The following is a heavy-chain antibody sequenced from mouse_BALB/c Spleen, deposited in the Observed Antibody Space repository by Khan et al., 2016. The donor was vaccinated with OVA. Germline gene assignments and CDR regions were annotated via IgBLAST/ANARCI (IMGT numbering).Heavy chain of an antibody. CDR2: ISTDSVNT. CDR1: GYTFTAYS. CDR3: AIRDYFDY. V-gene: IGHV1S137*01. J-gene: IGHJ2*01. Sequence: VQLQQSGPELVRPGVSVKISCKGSGYTFTAYSMHWVKQSHAKSLEWIGVISTDSVNTNYNQKFKGKATLTVDKSSSTAYMELARMTSEDSAIYYCAIRDYFDYWGQGTTLTVSS.